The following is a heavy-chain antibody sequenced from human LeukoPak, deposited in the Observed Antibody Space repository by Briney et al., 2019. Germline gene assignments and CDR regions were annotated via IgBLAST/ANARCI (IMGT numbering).Heavy chain of an antibody. CDR2: ISWNSGSI. CDR1: GFTFDDYA. V-gene: IGHV3-9*01. J-gene: IGHJ1*01. Sequence: GGSLRLSCAASGFTFDDYAMHWVRQAPGKGLEWVSGISWNSGSIGYADSVKGRFTISRDNAKNSLYLQMNSLRAEDTALYYCAKGHNWNPAKYFQHWGQGTLVTVSS. CDR3: AKGHNWNPAKYFQH. D-gene: IGHD1-20*01.